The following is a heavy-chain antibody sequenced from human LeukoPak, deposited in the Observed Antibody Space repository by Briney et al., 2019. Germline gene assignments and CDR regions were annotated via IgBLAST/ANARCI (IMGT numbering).Heavy chain of an antibody. CDR1: GFTVSSNY. J-gene: IGHJ3*02. V-gene: IGHV3-66*01. CDR3: AKDTSHIVVVTEKAFDI. D-gene: IGHD2-21*02. Sequence: GGSLRLSCAASGFTVSSNYMSWVRQAPGKGLEWVSVIYSGGSTYYADSVKGRFTISRDNSKNTLYLQMNSLRAEDTAVYYCAKDTSHIVVVTEKAFDIWGQGTMVTVSS. CDR2: IYSGGST.